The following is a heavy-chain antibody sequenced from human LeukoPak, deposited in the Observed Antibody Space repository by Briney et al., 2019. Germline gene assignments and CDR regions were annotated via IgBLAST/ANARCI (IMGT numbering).Heavy chain of an antibody. CDR2: IGTAGDT. V-gene: IGHV3-13*01. CDR3: ARRVEDGYNSYYFDY. CDR1: GFTFSSYD. D-gene: IGHD5-24*01. Sequence: AGGSLRLSCAASGFTFSSYDMHWVRQATGKGLEWVSAIGTAGDTYYPGSVKGRFTISRENAKNSLYLQMNSLRAGDTAVYYCARRVEDGYNSYYFDYWGQGTLVTVSS. J-gene: IGHJ4*02.